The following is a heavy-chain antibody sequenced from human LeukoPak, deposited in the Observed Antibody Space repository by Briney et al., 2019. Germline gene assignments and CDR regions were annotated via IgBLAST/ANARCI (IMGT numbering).Heavy chain of an antibody. CDR2: INPDGSTI. D-gene: IGHD1-7*01. Sequence: GGSLRLSCAASGSTFSSYAMSWVRQAPGKGLVWVSRINPDGSTINYADSVKGRFTISRDNAKNTLYLQMNSLRAEDTAVYYCATAGNYRFDYWGQGTLVTVSS. V-gene: IGHV3-74*01. J-gene: IGHJ4*02. CDR3: ATAGNYRFDY. CDR1: GSTFSSYA.